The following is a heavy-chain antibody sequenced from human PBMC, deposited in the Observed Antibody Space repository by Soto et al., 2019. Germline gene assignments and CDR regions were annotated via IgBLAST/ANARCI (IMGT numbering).Heavy chain of an antibody. CDR1: GGSIIGGVHS. Sequence: QVQLQESGPGLVKPSETLSLTCTVSGGSIIGGVHSWSWIRQPPGKGLEWIGHIFDSGSTYYNPSLKSRLTISVDTSKFQFTLRLSTVTAADTAVYYCAMEIMLLIIYWYFDLWGRVTLVSVSS. D-gene: IGHD3-9*01. CDR2: IFDSGST. CDR3: AMEIMLLIIYWYFDL. J-gene: IGHJ2*01. V-gene: IGHV4-30-4*01.